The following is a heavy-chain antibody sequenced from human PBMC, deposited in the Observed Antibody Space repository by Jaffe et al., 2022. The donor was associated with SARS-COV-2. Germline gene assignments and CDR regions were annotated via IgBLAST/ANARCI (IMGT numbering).Heavy chain of an antibody. CDR2: IIPIFGTA. J-gene: IGHJ6*02. V-gene: IGHV1-69*01. Sequence: QVQLVQSGAEVKKPGSSVKVSCKASGGTFSSYAISWVRQAPGQGLEWMGGIIPIFGTANYAQKFQGRVTITADESTSTAYMELSSLRSEDTAVYYCARGTLGYCSGGSCPPVDYYYYGMDVWGQGTTVTVSS. CDR3: ARGTLGYCSGGSCPPVDYYYYGMDV. CDR1: GGTFSSYA. D-gene: IGHD2-15*01.